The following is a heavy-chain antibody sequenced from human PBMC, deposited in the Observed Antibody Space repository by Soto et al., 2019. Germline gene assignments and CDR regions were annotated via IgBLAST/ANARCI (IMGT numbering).Heavy chain of an antibody. CDR3: ARLLDDSRGYYYFDY. Sequence: SETLSLTCAVSGYSISSGYYWGLIRQPPGNGLECIGSIFHSGNTYDNPSLKSRVTMSVDMSKNQFSLKLSSVTAADTAVCFCARLLDDSRGYYYFDYWGQGTLVTVSS. V-gene: IGHV4-38-2*01. CDR1: GYSISSGYY. D-gene: IGHD3-22*01. J-gene: IGHJ4*02. CDR2: IFHSGNT.